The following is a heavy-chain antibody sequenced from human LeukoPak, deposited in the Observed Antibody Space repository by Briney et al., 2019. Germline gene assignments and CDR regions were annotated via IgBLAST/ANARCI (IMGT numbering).Heavy chain of an antibody. V-gene: IGHV3-23*01. CDR3: AKGAATQGNWFDP. J-gene: IGHJ5*02. CDR1: GFTFSSYA. Sequence: PGGSLRLSCAASGFTFSSYAMRWVRQAPGKGLEWVSGISGSGGSTYNAASVKGRLTISRDNSKNTLYLQMNSLRAEDTAVYYCAKGAATQGNWFDPWGKGTLVTVSS. D-gene: IGHD1-26*01. CDR2: ISGSGGST.